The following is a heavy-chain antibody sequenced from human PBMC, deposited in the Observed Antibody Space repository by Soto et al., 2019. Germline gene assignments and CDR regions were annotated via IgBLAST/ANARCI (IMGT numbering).Heavy chain of an antibody. Sequence: EVQLLESGGGLVQPGGSLRLSCAASGFTFSSYAMSWVRQAPGKGLEWVAGISGGGDSTYYADSVKGRFTISRDNSKNTVYLQITSLRVEDTAVYYCAEVASVRTHIAATCWHFDYWGQGTLVTVSS. D-gene: IGHD5-12*01. J-gene: IGHJ4*02. CDR3: AEVASVRTHIAATCWHFDY. CDR1: GFTFSSYA. CDR2: ISGGGDST. V-gene: IGHV3-23*01.